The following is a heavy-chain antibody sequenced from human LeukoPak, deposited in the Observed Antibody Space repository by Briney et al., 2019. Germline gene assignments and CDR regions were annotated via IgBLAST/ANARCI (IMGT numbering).Heavy chain of an antibody. J-gene: IGHJ4*02. CDR1: GGSFSGYY. CDR3: ARDGGSSYFDY. CDR2: INHSGST. Sequence: SETLSLTCAVYGGSFSGYYWSWIRQPPGKGLEWIGEINHSGSTNYNPSLKSRVTISVDTSKNQFSLKLSSVTAADTAVYYCARDGGSSYFDYWGQGTLVTVSS. V-gene: IGHV4-34*01. D-gene: IGHD3-10*01.